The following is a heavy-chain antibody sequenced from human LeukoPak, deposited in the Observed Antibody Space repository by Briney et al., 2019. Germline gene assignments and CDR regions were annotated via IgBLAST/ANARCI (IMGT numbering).Heavy chain of an antibody. J-gene: IGHJ5*02. CDR1: GFTFSRYE. CDR2: ISSSGSTI. D-gene: IGHD6-13*01. CDR3: ARDTRIAAAGTGGFDP. V-gene: IGHV3-48*03. Sequence: PRGSLRLSCAASGFTFSRYEMNWVRQAPGKGPGWVSYISSSGSTIYYADFVKGRFTISRYNAKKSLYLQMNILLPADTAAYYCARDTRIAAAGTGGFDPWGQRTLVTVSS.